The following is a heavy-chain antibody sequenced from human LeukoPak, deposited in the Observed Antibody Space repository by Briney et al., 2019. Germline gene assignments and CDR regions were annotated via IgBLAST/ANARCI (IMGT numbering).Heavy chain of an antibody. CDR3: ARDPPRWTAVAGTRQFDY. J-gene: IGHJ4*02. Sequence: GASVKVSCKASGYTFTSYGIIWVRQAPGQGLEWMGWISAYNGNTNYAQKLQGRVTMTTDTSTSTAYMELRSLRSDDTAVYYCARDPPRWTAVAGTRQFDYWGQGTLVTVSS. D-gene: IGHD6-19*01. CDR1: GYTFTSYG. V-gene: IGHV1-18*01. CDR2: ISAYNGNT.